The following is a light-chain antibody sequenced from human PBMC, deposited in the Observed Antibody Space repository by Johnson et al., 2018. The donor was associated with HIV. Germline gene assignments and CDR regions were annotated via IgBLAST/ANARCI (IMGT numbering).Light chain of an antibody. CDR1: SSNIGNKY. CDR3: GTWDNSLSTGAV. V-gene: IGLV1-51*02. J-gene: IGLJ1*01. CDR2: ENN. Sequence: QSVLTQPPSVSAAPGQKVTISCSGSSSNIGNKYVSWYQQLPGTAPKLLIYENNKRPSGIPDLFSGSKSGTSATLGIAGLQTGDEADYYCGTWDNSLSTGAVFGTGTKVTVL.